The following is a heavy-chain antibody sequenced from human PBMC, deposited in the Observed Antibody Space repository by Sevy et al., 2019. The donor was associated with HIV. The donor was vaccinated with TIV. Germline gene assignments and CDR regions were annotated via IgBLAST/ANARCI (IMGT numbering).Heavy chain of an antibody. CDR3: ARALLLWFVELSPEDY. V-gene: IGHV3-48*02. Sequence: GGSLRLSCAASGFTFSSYSMNWVRQAPGKGLEWVSYISSSSSTIYYADSVKGRFTISRDNAKNSLYLQMNSLRDEDTAVYYCARALLLWFVELSPEDYWGQGTLVTVSS. J-gene: IGHJ4*02. CDR1: GFTFSSYS. D-gene: IGHD3-10*01. CDR2: ISSSSSTI.